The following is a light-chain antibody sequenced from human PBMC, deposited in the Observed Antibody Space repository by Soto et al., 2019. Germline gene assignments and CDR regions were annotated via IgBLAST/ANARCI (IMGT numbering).Light chain of an antibody. CDR2: AAS. V-gene: IGKV1-39*01. Sequence: DIQMTQSPSSLSASVGDRVTISCRASQTINTYVNWYLQKPGKAPKLLIYAASSLHSGVPSRFSGSESGTYFTLTISSLQPEAFATYYCQQSFSTPRTFGQGTKVEIK. J-gene: IGKJ1*01. CDR1: QTINTY. CDR3: QQSFSTPRT.